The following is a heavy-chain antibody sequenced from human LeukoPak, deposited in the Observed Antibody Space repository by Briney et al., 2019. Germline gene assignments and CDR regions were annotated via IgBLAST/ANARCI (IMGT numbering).Heavy chain of an antibody. CDR2: IYTSGST. Sequence: SETLSLTCTVSAGSITSYYWSWIRQPAGKGLEWIGRIYTSGSTNYNPSLKSRVTMSVDTSKNQFSLKLSSVTAADSAVYYCARELVTAKNCFDLWGQGTLVTVSS. V-gene: IGHV4-4*07. J-gene: IGHJ5*02. D-gene: IGHD2-21*02. CDR1: AGSITSYY. CDR3: ARELVTAKNCFDL.